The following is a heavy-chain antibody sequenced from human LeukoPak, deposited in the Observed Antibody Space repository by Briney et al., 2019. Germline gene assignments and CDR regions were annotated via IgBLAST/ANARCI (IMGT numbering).Heavy chain of an antibody. D-gene: IGHD3-22*01. J-gene: IGHJ4*02. CDR2: ISSDGNNK. V-gene: IGHV3-30*18. CDR1: GFTLSTFG. CDR3: AKAGAYDSSGFYYYLDY. Sequence: GGSLRLSCAASGFTLSTFGKHWLRQAPGKGLEWVASISSDGNNKYYVGSVEGRFTISRDNSRNTLYLQMNSLRTEDTAVYCCAKAGAYDSSGFYYYLDYWGQGTLVTVPS.